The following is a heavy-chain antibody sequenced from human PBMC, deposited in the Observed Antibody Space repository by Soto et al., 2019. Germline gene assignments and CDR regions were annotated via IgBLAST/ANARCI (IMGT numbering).Heavy chain of an antibody. CDR1: GFTFSSYW. V-gene: IGHV3-7*01. CDR3: ARDLIRYNWNLLWYYGMDV. CDR2: IKQDGSEK. J-gene: IGHJ6*02. Sequence: EVQLVESGGGLVQPGGSLRLSCAASGFTFSSYWMSWVRQAPGKGLEWVANIKQDGSEKYYVDSVKGRFTISRDNAKNSLYLQMNSLRAEDTAVYYCARDLIRYNWNLLWYYGMDVWGQGTTVTVSS. D-gene: IGHD1-20*01.